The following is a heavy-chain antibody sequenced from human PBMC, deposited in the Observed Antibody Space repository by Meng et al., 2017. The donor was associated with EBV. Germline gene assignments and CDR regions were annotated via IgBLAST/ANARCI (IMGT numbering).Heavy chain of an antibody. D-gene: IGHD3-16*02. CDR2: ISGSGGST. Sequence: EGRLVESGGGLGTPGGSLGTSCAAFGFPFSSYSMRWVRQAPGKGLGWVSAISGSGGSTYYADSVKGRFTISRDNSKNTLYLQMNSLRAEDTAVYYCAKGPYDYIWGSYRFDYWGQGTLVTVSS. CDR1: GFPFSSYS. J-gene: IGHJ4*02. CDR3: AKGPYDYIWGSYRFDY. V-gene: IGHV3-23*04.